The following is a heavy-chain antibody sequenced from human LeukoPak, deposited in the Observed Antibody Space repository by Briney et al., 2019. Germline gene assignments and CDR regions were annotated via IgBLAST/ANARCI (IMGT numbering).Heavy chain of an antibody. CDR3: ARARRDGYKPYANDAFDI. V-gene: IGHV4-31*03. CDR2: IYYSGST. CDR1: GGSISSGGYY. D-gene: IGHD5-24*01. J-gene: IGHJ3*02. Sequence: PSQTLSLTCTVSGGSISSGGYYWSWIRQHPGKGLEWIGYIYYSGSTYYNPSLKSRVTISVDTSKNQFSLKLSSVTAADTAVYYCARARRDGYKPYANDAFDIWGQGTMVTVYS.